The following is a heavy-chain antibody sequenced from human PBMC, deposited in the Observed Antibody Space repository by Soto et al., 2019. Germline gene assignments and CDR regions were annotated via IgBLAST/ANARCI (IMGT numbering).Heavy chain of an antibody. V-gene: IGHV3-9*01. Sequence: PGGSLRLSCAASGFTFDDYAMHWVRPAPGKGLEWVSGISWNSGSIGYADSVKGRFTISRDNAKNSLYLQMNSLRAEDTALYYCEKDSSDFWSGYTFDYWGQGTLVTVYS. CDR1: GFTFDDYA. D-gene: IGHD3-3*01. CDR3: EKDSSDFWSGYTFDY. J-gene: IGHJ4*02. CDR2: ISWNSGSI.